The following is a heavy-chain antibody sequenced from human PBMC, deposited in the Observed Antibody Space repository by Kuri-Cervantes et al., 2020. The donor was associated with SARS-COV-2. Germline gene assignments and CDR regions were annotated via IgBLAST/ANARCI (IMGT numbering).Heavy chain of an antibody. CDR1: GFTFGDYA. CDR2: IRSKAYGGTT. Sequence: GGSLRLSCTASGFTFGDYAMSWVRQAPGKGLEWVGFIRSKAYGGTTEYAASVKGRFTISRDDSKSIAYLQMNSLKTEDTAAYYCTRSRGYCSGGSCYRKGVDYWGQGTLVTVSS. CDR3: TRSRGYCSGGSCYRKGVDY. V-gene: IGHV3-49*04. D-gene: IGHD2-15*01. J-gene: IGHJ4*02.